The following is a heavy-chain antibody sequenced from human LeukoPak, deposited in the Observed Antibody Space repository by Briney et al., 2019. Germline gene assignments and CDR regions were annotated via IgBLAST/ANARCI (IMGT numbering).Heavy chain of an antibody. CDR2: IYPGDSDT. CDR1: GYSFTSYW. Sequence: GESLKISCKGSGYSFTSYWIGWVRQMPGKGLEWMGIIYPGDSDTRYSPSSQGQVTISADKSISTAYLQWSSLKASDTAMYYCARRIAVAGTARAFDIWGQGTMVTVSS. CDR3: ARRIAVAGTARAFDI. J-gene: IGHJ3*02. D-gene: IGHD6-19*01. V-gene: IGHV5-51*01.